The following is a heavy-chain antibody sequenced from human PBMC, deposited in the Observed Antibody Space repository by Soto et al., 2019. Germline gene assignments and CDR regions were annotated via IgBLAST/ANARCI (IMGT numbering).Heavy chain of an antibody. J-gene: IGHJ5*02. CDR2: IYYSGTS. D-gene: IGHD3-10*01. CDR1: GGSISDDTYY. V-gene: IGHV4-39*01. Sequence: SETLSLTCTVSGGSISDDTYYWGWIRQPPGKGLEWIGSIYYSGTSSYNPSLESRVTMSVDTSKNQFSLKLSSVTAADTAVYYCARHFYGSGSYYKNWFDPWGQGTLVTVSS. CDR3: ARHFYGSGSYYKNWFDP.